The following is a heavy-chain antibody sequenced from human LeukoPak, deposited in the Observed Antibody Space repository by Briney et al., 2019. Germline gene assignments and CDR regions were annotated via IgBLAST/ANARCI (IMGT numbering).Heavy chain of an antibody. CDR3: ARDLGAARRGFDY. D-gene: IGHD6-6*01. CDR2: IYYSGST. J-gene: IGHJ4*02. Sequence: SETLSLTYSVSGGSISSSSHYWAWVRQPPGKGLEWIGSIYYSGSTYYYPSLRSRVTISADTSKNQISLKVASVTAADTAVYYCARDLGAARRGFDYWGQGILVTVSS. CDR1: GGSISSSSHY. V-gene: IGHV4-39*07.